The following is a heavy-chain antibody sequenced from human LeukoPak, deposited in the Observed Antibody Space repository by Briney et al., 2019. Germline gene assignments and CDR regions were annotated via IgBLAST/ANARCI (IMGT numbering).Heavy chain of an antibody. V-gene: IGHV4-39*01. CDR3: ARYYYGSGSYIWFDP. J-gene: IGHJ5*02. CDR2: LYYSGNT. CDR1: GGSISSSSFY. Sequence: SETLSLTCTVSGGSISSSSFYWGWIRQPPWKGLEWIRSLYYSGNTYYNPSLKSRVTISVDTSKSQFSLKLSSVTATDTAVYYCARYYYGSGSYIWFDPWGQGTLVTVSS. D-gene: IGHD3-10*01.